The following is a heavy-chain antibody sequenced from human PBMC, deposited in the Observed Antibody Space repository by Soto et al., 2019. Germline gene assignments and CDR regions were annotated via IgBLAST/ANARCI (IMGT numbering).Heavy chain of an antibody. D-gene: IGHD3-9*01. V-gene: IGHV4-61*01. CDR1: GGSVSSGSYY. CDR3: ARINNDILTGPDYFDY. Sequence: PSETLSLTCTVSGGSVSSGSYYWSWIRQPPGKGLEWIGYIYYSGSTNYNPSLKSRVTISVDTSKNQFSLKLSSVTAADTAVYYCARINNDILTGPDYFDYWGQGTLVTVSS. J-gene: IGHJ4*02. CDR2: IYYSGST.